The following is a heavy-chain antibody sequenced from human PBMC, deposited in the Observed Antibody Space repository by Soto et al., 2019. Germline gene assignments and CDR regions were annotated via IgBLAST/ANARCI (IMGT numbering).Heavy chain of an antibody. J-gene: IGHJ4*02. Sequence: SETLSLTCTVSGGSISSYYWSWIRQPPGKGLEWIGYIYYSGSTNYNPSLKSRVTISVDTSKNQFSLKLSSVTAADTAVYYCASSSGSLLYDFDYWGQGTLVTVSS. CDR3: ASSSGSLLYDFDY. CDR1: GGSISSYY. D-gene: IGHD1-26*01. CDR2: IYYSGST. V-gene: IGHV4-59*01.